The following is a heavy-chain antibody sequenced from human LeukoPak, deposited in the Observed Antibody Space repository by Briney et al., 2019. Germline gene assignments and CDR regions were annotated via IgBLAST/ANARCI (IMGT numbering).Heavy chain of an antibody. Sequence: ASVKVSCKASGYTFTSYYIHWVRQAPGQGLEWMGIINPTGGSTNYAQKFQDRITMTRDTSTSTVYMELSSLRSEDTAVYYCARSDYSSGWCGYWGQGTLVTVSS. CDR1: GYTFTSYY. CDR3: ARSDYSSGWCGY. D-gene: IGHD6-19*01. J-gene: IGHJ4*02. CDR2: INPTGGST. V-gene: IGHV1-46*01.